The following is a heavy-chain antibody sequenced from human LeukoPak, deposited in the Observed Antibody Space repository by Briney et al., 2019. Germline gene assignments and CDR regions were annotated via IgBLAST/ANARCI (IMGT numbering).Heavy chain of an antibody. CDR1: GYSISSGYY. V-gene: IGHV4-38-2*02. Sequence: SETLSLTCTVSGYSISSGYYWDWIRQPPGKGLEWTGSIYHSGSTYYNPSLKSRVTISVDTSKNQFSLKLSSVTAADTAVYYCARDARTPYWGQGTLVTVSS. D-gene: IGHD1-14*01. CDR3: ARDARTPY. J-gene: IGHJ4*02. CDR2: IYHSGST.